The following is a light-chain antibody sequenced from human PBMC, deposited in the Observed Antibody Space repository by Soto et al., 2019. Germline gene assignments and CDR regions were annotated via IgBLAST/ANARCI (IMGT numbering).Light chain of an antibody. J-gene: IGLJ1*01. CDR1: SSDVGGYNY. Sequence: QSALTQPASVSGSPGQSITISCTGTSSDVGGYNYVSWYQQHPGKAPKLMIYDVSTRPSGVSNRFSGSKSGNTDSLTISGLQAEDEADYYCSSYTISSTYVFGTGTKLTVL. V-gene: IGLV2-14*01. CDR2: DVS. CDR3: SSYTISSTYV.